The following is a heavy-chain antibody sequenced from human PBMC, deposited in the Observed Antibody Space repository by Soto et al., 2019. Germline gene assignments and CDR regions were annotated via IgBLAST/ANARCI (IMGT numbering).Heavy chain of an antibody. D-gene: IGHD3-10*01. CDR3: ASSSGDLDVYGMDI. V-gene: IGHV3-23*01. CDR2: VTGGGHTT. J-gene: IGHJ6*02. CDR1: GFTFSRYA. Sequence: GSLRLSCAASGFTFSRYAMSWVRQAPGKGLEWVSTVTGGGHTTYNADSVNGRFTISRDNSKNTLYLQMNNLRAEDTAIYYCASSSGDLDVYGMDIWGPGTTVTVSS.